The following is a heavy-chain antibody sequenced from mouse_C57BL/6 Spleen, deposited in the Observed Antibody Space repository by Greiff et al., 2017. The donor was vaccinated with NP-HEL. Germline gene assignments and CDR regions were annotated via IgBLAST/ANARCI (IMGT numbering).Heavy chain of an antibody. Sequence: VQLQQSGPELVKPGASVKISCKASGYAFSSSWMNWVKQRPGKGLEWIGRIYPGDGDTNYNGKFKGKATLTADKSSSTAYMQLSSLTSEDSAVCVCARGDYYCAFAYWGQGTLVTVSA. CDR2: IYPGDGDT. J-gene: IGHJ3*01. CDR1: GYAFSSSW. V-gene: IGHV1-82*01. D-gene: IGHD1-1*01. CDR3: ARGDYYCAFAY.